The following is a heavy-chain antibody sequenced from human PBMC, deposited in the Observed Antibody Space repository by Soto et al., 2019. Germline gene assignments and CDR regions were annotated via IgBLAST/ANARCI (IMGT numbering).Heavy chain of an antibody. Sequence: PGESLKISCKASDTTHWIGWVRRKPGKGLEWMGIIYPGDSDTKYSPSFQGQVTISVDKSISTAYLHWSSLKASDTATYYCARLVNYYFGMDVWGLGTTVTVSS. CDR3: ARLVNYYFGMDV. CDR1: DTTHW. J-gene: IGHJ6*02. V-gene: IGHV5-51*01. CDR2: IYPGDSDT.